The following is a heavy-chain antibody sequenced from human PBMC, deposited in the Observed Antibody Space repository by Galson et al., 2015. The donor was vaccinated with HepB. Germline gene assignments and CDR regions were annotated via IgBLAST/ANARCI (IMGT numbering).Heavy chain of an antibody. V-gene: IGHV5-51*01. D-gene: IGHD3-10*01. Sequence: QSGAEVKKPGESLKISCRGSGYGFTRYWIAWVRQMPGKGLEWMGIIFPGDSDTRVSPSFQVQVTISADQSISTAYLQWSSLKASDTAIYYCARHSGSGSYFDYFDYWGQGTLVSVSS. CDR3: ARHSGSGSYFDYFDY. CDR1: GYGFTRYW. J-gene: IGHJ4*02. CDR2: IFPGDSDT.